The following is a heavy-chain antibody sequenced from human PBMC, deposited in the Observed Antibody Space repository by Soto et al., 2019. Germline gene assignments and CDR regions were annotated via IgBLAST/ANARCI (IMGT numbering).Heavy chain of an antibody. V-gene: IGHV4-31*03. CDR2: IYYSGST. CDR3: AREGSSSNWFDP. D-gene: IGHD6-6*01. Sequence: SETLFLTCTVSGGSISSGGYYWSWIRQHPGKGLEWIGYIYYSGSTYYNPSLKSRVTISVDTSKNQFSLKLSSVTAADTAVYYCAREGSSSNWFDPWGQGTLVTVSS. CDR1: GGSISSGGYY. J-gene: IGHJ5*02.